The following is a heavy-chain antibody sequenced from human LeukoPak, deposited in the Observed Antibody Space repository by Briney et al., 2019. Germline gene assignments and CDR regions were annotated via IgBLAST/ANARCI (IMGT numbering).Heavy chain of an antibody. CDR3: ARARSEGNWFDP. V-gene: IGHV4-59*01. J-gene: IGHJ5*02. CDR1: GGSISSYY. CDR2: IYYSGST. Sequence: SETLSLTCTVSGGSISSYYWSWIRQPPGKGLEWIGYIYYSGSTNYNPSPKSRVTISVDTSKNQFSLKLSSVTAADTAVYYCARARSEGNWFDPWGQGTLVTVSS.